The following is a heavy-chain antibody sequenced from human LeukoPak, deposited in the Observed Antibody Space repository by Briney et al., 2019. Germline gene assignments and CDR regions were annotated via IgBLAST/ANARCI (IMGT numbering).Heavy chain of an antibody. Sequence: ASVKVSCKASGYTFTSYGISWVRQAPGQGLEWMGWISAYNGNTNYAQKLQGRVTMTTDTSTSTAYMELRSLRSDDAAVYYCARDQVVVTANSVRFDPWGQGTLVTVSS. D-gene: IGHD2-21*02. V-gene: IGHV1-18*01. CDR1: GYTFTSYG. J-gene: IGHJ5*02. CDR2: ISAYNGNT. CDR3: ARDQVVVTANSVRFDP.